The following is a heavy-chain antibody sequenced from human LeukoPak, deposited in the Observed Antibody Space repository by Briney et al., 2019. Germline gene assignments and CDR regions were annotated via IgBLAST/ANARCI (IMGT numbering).Heavy chain of an antibody. CDR3: ARESRPYYDFWSGYFNLYYFDY. D-gene: IGHD3-3*01. Sequence: ASVKVSCKVSGYTLTELSMHWVRQAPGKGLEWMGGFDPEDGETIYAQKFQGRVTMTEDTSTDTAYMELSSLRSEDTAVYYCARESRPYYDFWSGYFNLYYFDYWGQGTLVTVSS. CDR1: GYTLTELS. J-gene: IGHJ4*02. V-gene: IGHV1-24*01. CDR2: FDPEDGET.